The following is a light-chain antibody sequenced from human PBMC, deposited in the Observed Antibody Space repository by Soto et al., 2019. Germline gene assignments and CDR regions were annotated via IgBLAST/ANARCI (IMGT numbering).Light chain of an antibody. CDR3: QQSYSTRT. CDR2: GAS. J-gene: IGKJ1*01. CDR1: QSVSNNY. V-gene: IGKV3-20*01. Sequence: EIVLTQSPGTLSLSPVERATLSCRASQSVSNNYLAWYQQKPGQAPRLLIYGASNRATGIPDRFSGSGSGTDFTLTISSLQPEDFATYYCQQSYSTRTFGQGTKGDIK.